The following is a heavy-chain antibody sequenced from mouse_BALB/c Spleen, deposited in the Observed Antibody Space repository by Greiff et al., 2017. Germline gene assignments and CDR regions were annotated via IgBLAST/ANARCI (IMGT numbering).Heavy chain of an antibody. CDR3: TRSGGYDYAMDF. D-gene: IGHD2-14*01. CDR1: GYTFTSYY. J-gene: IGHJ4*01. V-gene: IGHV1S81*02. Sequence: VQLQQSGAELVKPGASVKLSCKASGYTFTSYYMYWVKLRPGQGLEWSGEINPSNGGTNFNEKFKSKATLTVDKSSSTAYMQLSSLTSEDSAVYYCTRSGGYDYAMDFWGQGTSVTVSS. CDR2: INPSNGGT.